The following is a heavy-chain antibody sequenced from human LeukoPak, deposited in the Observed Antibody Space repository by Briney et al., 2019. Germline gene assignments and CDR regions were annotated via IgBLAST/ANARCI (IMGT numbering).Heavy chain of an antibody. CDR1: GGSISSGGYY. V-gene: IGHV4-31*03. D-gene: IGHD2-15*01. J-gene: IGHJ4*02. CDR2: IYYSGST. CDR3: ARVVVAATHPLDY. Sequence: PSQTLSLTCTVSGGSISSGGYYWSWIRQHPGTGLEWIGYIYYSGSTYYNPSLKSRVTISVDTSKNQFSLMLSSVTAADTAVYYCARVVVAATHPLDYWGQGTLVTVSS.